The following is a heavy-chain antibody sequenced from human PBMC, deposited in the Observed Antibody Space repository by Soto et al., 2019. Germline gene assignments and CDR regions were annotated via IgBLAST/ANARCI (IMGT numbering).Heavy chain of an antibody. CDR2: IYSGGST. D-gene: IGHD6-6*01. CDR1: GFTVSSNY. J-gene: IGHJ6*03. V-gene: IGHV3-53*04. Sequence: EVQLVESGGGLVQPGGSLRLSCAASGFTVSSNYMSWVRQAPGKGLEWVSVIYSGGSTYYADSVKGRFTISRHNSKNTLYLQMNSLRAEDTAVYYCARDLRIAARPPQNYYYYYYMDVWGKGTTVTVSS. CDR3: ARDLRIAARPPQNYYYYYYMDV.